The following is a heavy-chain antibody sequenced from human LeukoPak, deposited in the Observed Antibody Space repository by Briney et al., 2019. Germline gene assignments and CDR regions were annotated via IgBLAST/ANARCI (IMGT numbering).Heavy chain of an antibody. CDR2: IYPGDSDT. D-gene: IGHD3-22*01. V-gene: IGHV5-51*01. Sequence: GESLKISCKGSGYSFSSYWIGWVRQMPGKGLEWMGIIYPGDSDTRYSPSFQGQVTISADKSISTAYLQWSSLKASDTAMYYCARLKGSSGSYDAFDIWGQGTMVTVSS. CDR1: GYSFSSYW. CDR3: ARLKGSSGSYDAFDI. J-gene: IGHJ3*02.